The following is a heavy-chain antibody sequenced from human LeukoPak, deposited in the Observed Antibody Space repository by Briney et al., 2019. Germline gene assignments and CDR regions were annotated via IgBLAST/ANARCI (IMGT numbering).Heavy chain of an antibody. Sequence: SETLSLTCAVYGGSFSGYYWSWIRQPPGKGLEWIGEINHSGSTNYNPSPKTRVTISVDTSKNQFSLKLRSVHAADAPVYYCARGEWFGESSYYYFYMDVWGKGTTVTVSS. J-gene: IGHJ6*03. CDR1: GGSFSGYY. CDR2: INHSGST. CDR3: ARGEWFGESSYYYFYMDV. V-gene: IGHV4-34*01. D-gene: IGHD3-10*01.